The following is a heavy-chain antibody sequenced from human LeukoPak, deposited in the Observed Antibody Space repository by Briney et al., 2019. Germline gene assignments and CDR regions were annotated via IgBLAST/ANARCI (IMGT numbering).Heavy chain of an antibody. CDR1: GFTVSSNY. CDR3: ARDPRGYCSGGSCYSFDY. D-gene: IGHD2-15*01. CDR2: ISSSNSYI. J-gene: IGHJ4*02. V-gene: IGHV3-21*01. Sequence: GGSLRLSCAASGFTVSSNYMSWVRQAPGKGLEWVSSISSSNSYIYYADSVKGRFTISRDNAKNSLYLQMNSLRAEDTAVYYCARDPRGYCSGGSCYSFDYWGQGTLVTVSS.